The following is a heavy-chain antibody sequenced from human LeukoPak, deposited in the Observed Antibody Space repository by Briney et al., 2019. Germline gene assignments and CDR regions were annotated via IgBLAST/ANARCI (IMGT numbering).Heavy chain of an antibody. V-gene: IGHV4-59*08. CDR2: MSYSGST. CDR1: AGSISSYY. D-gene: IGHD1-7*01. CDR3: ARLITSGTTYYYYYGMDV. Sequence: SETLSLTCAVSAGSISSYYWSWIRQPPGKGLEWIGYMSYSGSTNYNPSLKSRVTISIDTSKNQFSLKLSSVTAADTAVYYCARLITSGTTYYYYYGMDVWGQGTTVTVSS. J-gene: IGHJ6*02.